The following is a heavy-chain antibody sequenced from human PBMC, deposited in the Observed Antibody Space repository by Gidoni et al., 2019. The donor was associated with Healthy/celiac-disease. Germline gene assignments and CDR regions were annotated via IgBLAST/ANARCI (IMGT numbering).Heavy chain of an antibody. CDR3: ARPRDTMVRGVIDAFDI. Sequence: QVQLVESGGGVVEPGRSLRNSCAACGFPFSSDGMHWVRQAPGKGLEGVAFIWYDGSNKYYADSVKGRFTISRDNSKNTLYLQMNSLRAEDTAVYYCARPRDTMVRGVIDAFDIWGQGTMVTVSS. CDR2: IWYDGSNK. CDR1: GFPFSSDG. D-gene: IGHD3-10*01. V-gene: IGHV3-33*01. J-gene: IGHJ3*02.